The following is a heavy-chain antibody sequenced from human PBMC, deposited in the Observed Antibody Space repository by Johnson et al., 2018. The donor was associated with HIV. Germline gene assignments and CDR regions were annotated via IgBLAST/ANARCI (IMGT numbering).Heavy chain of an antibody. CDR2: ISYDGSNK. Sequence: QVQLVESGGGVVQPGRSLRLSCAASGFTFSSYAMHWVRQAPGKGLEWVAVISYDGSNKYYADSVKGRFTISRDNSKNTLYLQMNSLRAEDTAVYYCARDALANWEEVDAFAIWGQGTMVTVSS. CDR3: ARDALANWEEVDAFAI. D-gene: IGHD7-27*01. J-gene: IGHJ3*02. CDR1: GFTFSSYA. V-gene: IGHV3-30*04.